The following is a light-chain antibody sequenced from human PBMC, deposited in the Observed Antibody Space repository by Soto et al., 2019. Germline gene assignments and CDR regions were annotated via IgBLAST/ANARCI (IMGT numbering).Light chain of an antibody. CDR1: QGIRSD. Sequence: DIQMTQSPSSLSASVGDRVTITCRASQGIRSDLGWYQQKPGKAPKRLIYPASTLQSGVPSRFSGSGSGTEFTLTISSLQPEDSATYYCLQYNSYPPLLTFGGGTKLEIK. CDR2: PAS. J-gene: IGKJ4*01. V-gene: IGKV1-17*01. CDR3: LQYNSYPPLLT.